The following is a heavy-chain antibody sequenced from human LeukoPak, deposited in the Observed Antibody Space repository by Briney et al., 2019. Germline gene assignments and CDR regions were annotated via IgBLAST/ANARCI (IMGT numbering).Heavy chain of an antibody. V-gene: IGHV4-30-4*01. CDR3: ARDLLNEGNHLDY. CDR1: GGSISSGDYY. CDR2: IYYSGST. D-gene: IGHD4-23*01. J-gene: IGHJ4*02. Sequence: PSETLSLTCTVSGGSISSGDYYWSWIRQPPGKGLEWIGYIYYSGSTYYNPSLKSRVTISVDTSKNQFSLKLSSVTAADTAVYYCARDLLNEGNHLDYWGQGTLVTVSS.